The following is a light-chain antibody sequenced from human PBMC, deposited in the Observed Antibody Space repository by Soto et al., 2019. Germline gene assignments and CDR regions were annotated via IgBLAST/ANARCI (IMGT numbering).Light chain of an antibody. V-gene: IGKV2-30*01. CDR1: QSLVYSDGNTY. Sequence: DVGMTQSPLSLPVTLGQPASISCRSSQSLVYSDGNTYWNWFQQGPGQSPRRLISKVSNRDSGVPDRFSGSGSGTDFTLKISGVEAEDVGVYYCMQGTHWPWTLGQGTKGDIK. CDR2: KVS. CDR3: MQGTHWPWT. J-gene: IGKJ1*01.